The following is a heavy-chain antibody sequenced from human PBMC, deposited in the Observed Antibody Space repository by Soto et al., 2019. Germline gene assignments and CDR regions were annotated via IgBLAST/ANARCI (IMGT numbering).Heavy chain of an antibody. CDR3: ARRYCSSTSCYNWFDP. J-gene: IGHJ5*02. Sequence: PSETLSLTCTVSAGSSSSDYWIWIRQPPGKGLEWIGYIYYSGSTNYNPSLKSRVTISVDTSKNQFSLKLSSVTAADTAVYYCARRYCSSTSCYNWFDPWGQGTLVTVS. CDR1: AGSSSSDY. D-gene: IGHD2-2*01. CDR2: IYYSGST. V-gene: IGHV4-59*08.